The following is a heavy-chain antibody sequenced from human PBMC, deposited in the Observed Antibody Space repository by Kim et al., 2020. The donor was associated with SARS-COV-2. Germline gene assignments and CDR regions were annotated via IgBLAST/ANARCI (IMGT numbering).Heavy chain of an antibody. CDR3: ARDMALYIVGEGTY. Sequence: VDSVKGRFTISRDNAKNSLYLQMNSLRAEDTAVYYCARDMALYIVGEGTYWGQGTLVTVSS. J-gene: IGHJ4*02. D-gene: IGHD2-15*01. V-gene: IGHV3-7*01.